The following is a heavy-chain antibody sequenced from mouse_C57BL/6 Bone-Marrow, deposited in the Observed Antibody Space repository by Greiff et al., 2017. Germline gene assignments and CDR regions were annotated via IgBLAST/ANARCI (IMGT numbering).Heavy chain of an antibody. CDR2: IYPRSGNT. D-gene: IGHD1-1*01. Sequence: QVQLQQSGAELARPGASVKLSCKASGYTFTSYGISWVKQRPGQGLEWIGEIYPRSGNTYYNEKFKGKATLTADKSSSTAYMELRSLTSEDSAVYFCARSRRDYYYGSSHYFDYWGQGTTLTVSA. CDR3: ARSRRDYYYGSSHYFDY. J-gene: IGHJ2*01. CDR1: GYTFTSYG. V-gene: IGHV1-81*01.